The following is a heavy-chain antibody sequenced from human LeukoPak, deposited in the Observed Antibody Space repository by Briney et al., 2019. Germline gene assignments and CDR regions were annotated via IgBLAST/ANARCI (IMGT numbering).Heavy chain of an antibody. D-gene: IGHD4-17*01. Sequence: ASVKASCKASGYTFTGYYMHWVRQAPGQGLEWMGWINPNSGGTNYAQKFQGRVTMTRDTSISTAYMELSRLRSDDTAVYYCARGLYGDYWFDPWGQGTLVTVSS. CDR2: INPNSGGT. CDR1: GYTFTGYY. V-gene: IGHV1-2*02. J-gene: IGHJ5*02. CDR3: ARGLYGDYWFDP.